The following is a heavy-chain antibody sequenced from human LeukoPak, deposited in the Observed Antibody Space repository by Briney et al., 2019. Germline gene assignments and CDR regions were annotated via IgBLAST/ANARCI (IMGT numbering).Heavy chain of an antibody. D-gene: IGHD2-15*01. CDR1: GFTFSSYG. Sequence: GGSLRLSCAASGFTFSSYGMHWVRQAPGKGLEWVAFIRYDGSNKYYTDAVKGRFTISRDNSKNTLYLQMNSLRTEDTAVYYCAKAEEGYCSGGSCYSLNYWGQGALVTVSS. CDR3: AKAEEGYCSGGSCYSLNY. CDR2: IRYDGSNK. V-gene: IGHV3-30*02. J-gene: IGHJ4*02.